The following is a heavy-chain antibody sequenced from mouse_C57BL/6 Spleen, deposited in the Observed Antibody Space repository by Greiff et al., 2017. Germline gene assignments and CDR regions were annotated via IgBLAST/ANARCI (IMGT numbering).Heavy chain of an antibody. CDR2: ISSGSSTI. CDR3: ARNWDAGLDY. CDR1: GFTFSDYG. V-gene: IGHV5-17*01. D-gene: IGHD4-1*01. J-gene: IGHJ2*01. Sequence: EVHLVESGGGLVKPGGSLKLSCAASGFTFSDYGMHWVRQAPEKGLEWVAYISSGSSTIYYADTVKGRFTISRDNAKNTLFLQMTSLRSEDTAMYYCARNWDAGLDYWGQGTTLTVSS.